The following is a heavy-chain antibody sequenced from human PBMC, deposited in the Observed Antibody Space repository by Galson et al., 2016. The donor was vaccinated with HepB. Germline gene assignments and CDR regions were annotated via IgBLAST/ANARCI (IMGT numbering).Heavy chain of an antibody. J-gene: IGHJ6*03. D-gene: IGHD4-17*01. Sequence: IRQPPRKGLEWIGEINHSGSTNYNPSLKSRVTISVDTSKNQFSLKLSSVTAADTAVYYCARGDNPDYGDYASAYYYMDVWGKGTTVTVSS. V-gene: IGHV4-34*01. CDR3: ARGDNPDYGDYASAYYYMDV. CDR2: INHSGST.